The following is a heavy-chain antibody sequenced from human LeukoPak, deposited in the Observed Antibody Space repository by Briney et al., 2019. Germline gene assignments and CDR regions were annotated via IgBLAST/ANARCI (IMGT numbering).Heavy chain of an antibody. D-gene: IGHD3-10*01. Sequence: SETLSLTCTVSGDSISSSTYYWAWIRQPPGKGLEYIGSYGGSTYYNPSLKSRVTISVDTSKKQFSLKLSSVTAADTAVYYCARSSYGAGSKPYWVDCWGQGTLVTVSS. CDR3: ARSSYGAGSKPYWVDC. CDR2: YGGST. J-gene: IGHJ4*02. V-gene: IGHV4-39*01. CDR1: GDSISSSTYY.